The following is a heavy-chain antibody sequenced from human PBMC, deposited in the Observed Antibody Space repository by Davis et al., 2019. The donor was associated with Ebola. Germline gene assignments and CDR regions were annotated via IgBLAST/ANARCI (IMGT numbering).Heavy chain of an antibody. Sequence: SETLSLTCAVYGGSFSGYYWSWIRQPPGKGLEWIGEINHSGSTNYNPSLKSRVTISIDTSKNQFSLKLSSVTAADTAVYYCARARGYSSGWYYFDYWGQGTLVTVSS. CDR3: ARARGYSSGWYYFDY. V-gene: IGHV4-34*01. CDR1: GGSFSGYY. D-gene: IGHD6-19*01. J-gene: IGHJ4*02. CDR2: INHSGST.